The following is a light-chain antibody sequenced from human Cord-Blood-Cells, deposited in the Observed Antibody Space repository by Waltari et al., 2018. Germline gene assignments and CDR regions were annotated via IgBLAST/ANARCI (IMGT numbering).Light chain of an antibody. V-gene: IGLV2-23*01. CDR2: EGS. CDR1: SSDVGSYTL. Sequence: SALTQPASASGSPGQSITISCTGTSSDVGSYTLVSWYQQHPGKAPKLMIYEGSKRPSGVSKRFSGSKSGNTASLTISGLQAEDEADYYCCSYAGSSTYVFGTGTKVTVL. CDR3: CSYAGSSTYV. J-gene: IGLJ1*01.